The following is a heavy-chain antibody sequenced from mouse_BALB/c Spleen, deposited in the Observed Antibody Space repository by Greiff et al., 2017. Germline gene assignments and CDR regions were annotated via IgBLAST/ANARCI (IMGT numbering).Heavy chain of an antibody. CDR1: GFSLTSYG. CDR2: IWAGGST. Sequence: VQRVESGPGLVAPSQSLSITCTVSGFSLTSYGVYWVRQPPGKGLEWLGVIWAGGSTNYNSALMSRLSISKDNSKSQVFLKMNSLQTDDTAMYYCARGSTMIAWFAYWGQGTLVTVSA. D-gene: IGHD2-4*01. V-gene: IGHV2-9*02. CDR3: ARGSTMIAWFAY. J-gene: IGHJ3*01.